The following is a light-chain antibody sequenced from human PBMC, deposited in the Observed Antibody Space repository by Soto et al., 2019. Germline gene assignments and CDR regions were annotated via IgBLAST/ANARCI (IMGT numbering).Light chain of an antibody. CDR1: QSVPNCY. CDR2: DAS. CDR3: QQYGRSLT. J-gene: IGKJ4*01. V-gene: IGKV3-20*01. Sequence: EIVLTQSPGTLSLSPGERATLSCRASQSVPNCYLAWYQQKPGQAPRLLIYDASIRATGIPDRFSGSVSGTDFTLAISRLEPEDFAVYYCQQYGRSLTFGGGTKVEIK.